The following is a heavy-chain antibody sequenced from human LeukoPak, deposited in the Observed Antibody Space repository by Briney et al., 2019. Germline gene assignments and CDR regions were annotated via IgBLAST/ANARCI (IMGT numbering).Heavy chain of an antibody. V-gene: IGHV1-46*01. Sequence: AASVKVSCTASGYTFTIYYMHWVRQAPGQGLEWMGIINPSGGSTSYAQKFQGRVTMTRDMSTSTAYMELSRLRFDDTAVYYCARGNYADYVRWFDPWGQGTLVTVSS. J-gene: IGHJ5*02. CDR2: INPSGGST. D-gene: IGHD4-17*01. CDR1: GYTFTIYY. CDR3: ARGNYADYVRWFDP.